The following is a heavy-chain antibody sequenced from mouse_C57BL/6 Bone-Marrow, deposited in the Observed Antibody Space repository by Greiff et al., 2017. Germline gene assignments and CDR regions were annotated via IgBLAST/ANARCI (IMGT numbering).Heavy chain of an antibody. J-gene: IGHJ3*01. V-gene: IGHV2-2*01. CDR2: IWSGGST. D-gene: IGHD2-3*01. Sequence: QVQLKESGPGLVQPSQSLSITCTVSGFSLTSYGVHWVRQSPGKGLEWLGVIWSGGSTDYNAAFISRLSISKDNSKSQVFFKMNSLQADDTAIYYCARPIYDGYPLAYWGQGTLVTVSA. CDR3: ARPIYDGYPLAY. CDR1: GFSLTSYG.